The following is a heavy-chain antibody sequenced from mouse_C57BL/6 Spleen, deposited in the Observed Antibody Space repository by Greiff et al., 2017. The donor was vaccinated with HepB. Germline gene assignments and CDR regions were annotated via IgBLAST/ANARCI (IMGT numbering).Heavy chain of an antibody. CDR2: IYPGSGST. V-gene: IGHV1-55*01. D-gene: IGHD1-1*01. CDR1: GYTFTSYW. CDR3: ARWHYGSSYLDY. Sequence: QVQLQQPGAELVKPGASVKMSCKASGYTFTSYWITWVKQRPGQGLEWIGDIYPGSGSTNYNEKFKSKATLTVDTSSSTAYMQLSSLTSEDSAVYYCARWHYGSSYLDYWGQGTTLTVSS. J-gene: IGHJ2*01.